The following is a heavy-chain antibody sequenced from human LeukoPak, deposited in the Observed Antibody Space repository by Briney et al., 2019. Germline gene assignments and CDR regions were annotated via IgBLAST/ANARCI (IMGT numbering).Heavy chain of an antibody. D-gene: IGHD7-27*01. Sequence: GASVTVSCKASGGTFSSYAISWVRQAPGQGLEWMGGIIPILGTANYAQKFQGRVTITADESTSTAYMELSSLRSEDTAVYYCARFQRGSLTDDYWGQGTLVTVSS. V-gene: IGHV1-69*13. CDR3: ARFQRGSLTDDY. CDR2: IIPILGTA. CDR1: GGTFSSYA. J-gene: IGHJ4*02.